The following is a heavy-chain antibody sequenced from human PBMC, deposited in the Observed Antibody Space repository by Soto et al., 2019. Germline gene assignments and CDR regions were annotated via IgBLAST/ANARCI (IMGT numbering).Heavy chain of an antibody. CDR2: IIPILGIA. CDR1: GGTFSSYT. V-gene: IGHV1-69*08. CDR3: GRDQSTPTPGESY. J-gene: IGHJ4*02. Sequence: QVQLVQSGAELKKPGSSVKVSCKASGGTFSSYTISWVRQAPGQGLEWMGRIIPILGIANYAQKFQGRGTITADKSTRTAYMRLIRMRSADTAVYYCGRDQSTPTPGESYWGQGTLVTVSS. D-gene: IGHD2-21*01.